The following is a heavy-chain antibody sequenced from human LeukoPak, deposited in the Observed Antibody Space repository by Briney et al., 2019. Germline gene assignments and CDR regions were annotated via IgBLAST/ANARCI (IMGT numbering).Heavy chain of an antibody. CDR3: ARDRRRDLLHAFDI. J-gene: IGHJ3*02. CDR1: GGTISNYY. Sequence: SETLSLTCTVSGGTISNYYRSWIRQPPGKGLEWIAYIDYSGSTNYNPSLKSRVTISVDASRNQFSLNLSSVTAADTAVYYCARDRRRDLLHAFDIWGQGTIVTVSS. V-gene: IGHV4-59*01. CDR2: IDYSGST. D-gene: IGHD1-26*01.